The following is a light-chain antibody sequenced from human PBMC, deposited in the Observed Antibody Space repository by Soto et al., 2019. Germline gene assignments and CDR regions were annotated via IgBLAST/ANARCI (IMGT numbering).Light chain of an antibody. Sequence: MTQSPATVSVSPGDTATLSCRATQRVSTYLAWYQQKPGQAPRLLIYDASNRAPGIPARFSGSGSGTDFTLTISRLEPEDFAVYYCQQYGGSGTFGQGTKVDIK. CDR1: QRVSTY. CDR2: DAS. CDR3: QQYGGSGT. J-gene: IGKJ1*01. V-gene: IGKV3-20*01.